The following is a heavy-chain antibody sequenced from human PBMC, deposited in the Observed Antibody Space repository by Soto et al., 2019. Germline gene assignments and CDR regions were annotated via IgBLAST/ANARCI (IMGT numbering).Heavy chain of an antibody. Sequence: QVQLVQSGAEVKKPGASVKVSCKSSGYTFTSYDINWVRQATGQGLEWMGWMNPKSSNTAYAQKFQGRVTMTSNTSISTAYMELSSLRSSGQAVYSCAIETTMGPLSGFDPWGQGTLVTVSS. CDR2: MNPKSSNT. J-gene: IGHJ5*02. D-gene: IGHD5-18*01. CDR3: AIETTMGPLSGFDP. V-gene: IGHV1-8*01. CDR1: GYTFTSYD.